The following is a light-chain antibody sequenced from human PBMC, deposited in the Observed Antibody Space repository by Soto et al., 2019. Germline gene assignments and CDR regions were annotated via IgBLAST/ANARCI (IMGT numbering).Light chain of an antibody. Sequence: DIQMTQSPPTLSASVGDRVTITCRASQSIGRWLAWYQQKPGKAPKLQIYDASTLQTGVPSRFGGSGSGTDFTLTITSLQPDDLATYYCQHYDSSSSFGPGTKVEIK. CDR2: DAS. J-gene: IGKJ3*01. CDR1: QSIGRW. V-gene: IGKV1-5*01. CDR3: QHYDSSSS.